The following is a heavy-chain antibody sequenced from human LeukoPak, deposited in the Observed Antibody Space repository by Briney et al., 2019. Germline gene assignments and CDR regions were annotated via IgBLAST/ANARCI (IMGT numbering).Heavy chain of an antibody. CDR3: ARDYGGSSPFDY. J-gene: IGHJ4*02. V-gene: IGHV3-48*03. CDR2: ISSSDSTI. D-gene: IGHD4-23*01. CDR1: GFTFSSYE. Sequence: HPGGSLRLSCAASGFTFSSYEMHWVRQAPGKGLEWVSYISSSDSTIYHADSVKGRFTISRDNAKNSLYLQMNSLRAEDTAVYYCARDYGGSSPFDYWGQGTLVTVSS.